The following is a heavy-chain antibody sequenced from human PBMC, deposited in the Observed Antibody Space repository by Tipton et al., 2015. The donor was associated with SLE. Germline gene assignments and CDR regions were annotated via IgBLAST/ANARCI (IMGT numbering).Heavy chain of an antibody. J-gene: IGHJ3*02. CDR2: IYHSGST. D-gene: IGHD1-26*01. V-gene: IGHV4-39*07. Sequence: GLVKPSETLSLTCTVSGGSISSGGYYWSWIRQHPGKGLEWIGSIYHSGSTYYNPSLKSRVTISVDTSKNQFSLKLSSVTAADTAVFYCARDRGGSYSDAFDIWGQGTMVTVSS. CDR3: ARDRGGSYSDAFDI. CDR1: GGSISSGGYY.